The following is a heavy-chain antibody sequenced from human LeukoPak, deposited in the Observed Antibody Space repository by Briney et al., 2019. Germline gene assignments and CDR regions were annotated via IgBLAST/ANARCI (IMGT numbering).Heavy chain of an antibody. CDR1: GYTFTSYD. V-gene: IGHV1-8*03. CDR2: MNPNSGNT. Sequence: ASVKVSCKASGYTFTSYDINWVRQATGQGLEWMGWMNPNSGNTGYAQKFQGRVTITRNTSISTAYMELSSLRSEDTAVYYCARGFYYYYYMDVWGKGTTVTISS. J-gene: IGHJ6*03. CDR3: ARGFYYYYYMDV.